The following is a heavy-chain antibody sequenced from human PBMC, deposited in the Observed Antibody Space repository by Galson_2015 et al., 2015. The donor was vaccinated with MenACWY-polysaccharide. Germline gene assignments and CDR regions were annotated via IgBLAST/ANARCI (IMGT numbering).Heavy chain of an antibody. CDR1: Y. J-gene: IGHJ2*01. Sequence: YWSWIRQSADKGLEYLGRIHATGSTAYNPSFRSRVAMSVDLPRNQLSLRLVSVTPSDTAIYYCARRSLDNWYFDLWGRGTLVIVSS. D-gene: IGHD1-1*01. CDR2: IHATGST. CDR3: ARRSLDNWYFDL. V-gene: IGHV4-4*07.